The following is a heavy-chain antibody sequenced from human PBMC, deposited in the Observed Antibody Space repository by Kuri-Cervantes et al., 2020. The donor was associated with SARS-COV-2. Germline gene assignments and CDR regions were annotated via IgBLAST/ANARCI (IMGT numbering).Heavy chain of an antibody. D-gene: IGHD2-2*01. J-gene: IGHJ5*02. V-gene: IGHV1-2*02. CDR2: INAARGDT. CDR1: GYPFTGYY. CDR3: ATSGSPVPDLNWFDP. Sequence: ASVKVSCKTSGYPFTGYYVHWVRQAPGQGLEWMGAINAARGDTVYAQNFQGRVTMTRDTTISTAYLGLGSLKSDDTAVYYCATSGSPVPDLNWFDPWGQGTLVTVSS.